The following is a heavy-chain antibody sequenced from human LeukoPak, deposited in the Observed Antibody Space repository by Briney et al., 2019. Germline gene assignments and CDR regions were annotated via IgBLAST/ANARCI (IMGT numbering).Heavy chain of an antibody. V-gene: IGHV3-74*01. D-gene: IGHD4-17*01. J-gene: IGHJ4*02. CDR1: VFTFSNYL. CDR2: INIDGSST. Sequence: PGGSLRLSCAASVFTFSNYLMHGGRQAPGKGRGWVSRINIDGSSTTSADSAKGRFTISRDNAKNTLYLQMNSLRAEDTAVYYCAKGGATVIDYWGQGTLVTVSS. CDR3: AKGGATVIDY.